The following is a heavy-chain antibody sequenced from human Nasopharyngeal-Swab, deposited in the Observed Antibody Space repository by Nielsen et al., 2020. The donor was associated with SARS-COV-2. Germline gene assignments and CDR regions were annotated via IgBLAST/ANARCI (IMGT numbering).Heavy chain of an antibody. CDR1: GYTFTSYG. Sequence: ASVKVSCKASGYTFTSYGISWVRQAPGQGLEWMGWISAYNGNTNYAQKLQGRVTMTTDKSTSTAYMELRSLRSADTAVYYCARDDSSNYDFWSGYYTSFDYWGQGTLVNVSS. J-gene: IGHJ4*02. CDR2: ISAYNGNT. D-gene: IGHD3-3*01. V-gene: IGHV1-18*01. CDR3: ARDDSSNYDFWSGYYTSFDY.